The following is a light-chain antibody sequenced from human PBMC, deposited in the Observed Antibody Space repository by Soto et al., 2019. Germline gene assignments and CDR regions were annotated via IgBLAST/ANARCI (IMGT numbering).Light chain of an antibody. CDR3: QQYNVWPLT. J-gene: IGKJ4*01. CDR2: VAS. Sequence: EIVMTQSPATLSLSPGDRATLSCRASQSVSSNLAWYQQKPGQTPKLIIYVASTRATGIAVRFSGSGSGPEFTLTISSLQSEDFAVYYCQQYNVWPLTFGGGTKVEFK. CDR1: QSVSSN. V-gene: IGKV3-15*01.